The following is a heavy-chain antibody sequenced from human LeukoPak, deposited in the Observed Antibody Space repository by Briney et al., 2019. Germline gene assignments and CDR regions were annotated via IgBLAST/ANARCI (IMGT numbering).Heavy chain of an antibody. J-gene: IGHJ5*02. CDR3: ARRLTQYDCFDP. D-gene: IGHD2-2*01. CDR1: GDSVSSNSVT. Sequence: SQTLSLTCAISGDSVSSNSVTWNWIRQPPSRGLEWLGRTYYRSTWYNDYAVSVRGRITVNPDTSKNQFSLHLNSVTPEDTAVYYCARRLTQYDCFDPWGQGILVTVSS. V-gene: IGHV6-1*01. CDR2: TYYRSTWYN.